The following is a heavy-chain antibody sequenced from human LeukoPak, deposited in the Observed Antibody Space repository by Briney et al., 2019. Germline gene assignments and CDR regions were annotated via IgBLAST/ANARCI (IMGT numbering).Heavy chain of an antibody. CDR2: LVVGSGNT. V-gene: IGHV1-58*01. CDR3: AADRGYDILTGYHPVALDV. D-gene: IGHD3-9*01. CDR1: GFTFTSSA. Sequence: SVKVSCKASGFTFTSSAVQWVRQARGQRLEWIGWLVVGSGNTNYAQKFQERVTITRDMSTSTAYMELSSLRSEDTAVYYCAADRGYDILTGYHPVALDVWGQGTTVTVSS. J-gene: IGHJ6*02.